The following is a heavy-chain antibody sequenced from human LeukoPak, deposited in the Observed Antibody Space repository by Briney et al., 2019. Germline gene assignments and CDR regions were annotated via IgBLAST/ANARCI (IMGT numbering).Heavy chain of an antibody. D-gene: IGHD3-22*01. CDR1: GFTFSSYS. CDR3: AKDSDYYHSSGYYYAYFQH. CDR2: ISSDSRTI. Sequence: GGSLRLSCAASGFTFSSYSMNWVRQAPGKGLEWVSYISSDSRTIYYADSVKGRFTISRDNAKNSLYLQMNSLRDEDTAVYYCAKDSDYYHSSGYYYAYFQHWGQGTLVTVSS. V-gene: IGHV3-48*02. J-gene: IGHJ1*01.